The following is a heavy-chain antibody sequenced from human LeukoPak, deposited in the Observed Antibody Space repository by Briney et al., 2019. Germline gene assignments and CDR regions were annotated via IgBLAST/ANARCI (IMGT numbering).Heavy chain of an antibody. D-gene: IGHD3-3*01. V-gene: IGHV4-31*03. Sequence: SETLSLTCTVSGGSISSGGYYWSWIRQHPGKGLEWIGYIYYSGSTYYNPSLKSRVTISVDTSKNQFSLKLSSVTAADTAVYYCARQKYGVALFYFDKWGQGSLVTVSS. CDR3: ARQKYGVALFYFDK. CDR2: IYYSGST. CDR1: GGSISSGGYY. J-gene: IGHJ4*02.